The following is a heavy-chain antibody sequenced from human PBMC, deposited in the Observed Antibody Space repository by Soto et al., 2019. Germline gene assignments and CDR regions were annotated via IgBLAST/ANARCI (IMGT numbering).Heavy chain of an antibody. Sequence: PGGSLRLSCAASGFTFSSYGMHWVRQAPGKGLEWVAVIWYDGSNKYYADSVKGRFTISRDNSKNTLYLQMNSLSAEDTAVYYCARDQIGQQLALDYWGQGTLVTVSS. CDR3: ARDQIGQQLALDY. V-gene: IGHV3-33*01. CDR2: IWYDGSNK. J-gene: IGHJ4*02. D-gene: IGHD6-13*01. CDR1: GFTFSSYG.